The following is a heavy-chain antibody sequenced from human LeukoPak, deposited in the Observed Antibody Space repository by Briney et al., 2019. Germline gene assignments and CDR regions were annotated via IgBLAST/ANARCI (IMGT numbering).Heavy chain of an antibody. CDR1: GFTVSSNY. V-gene: IGHV3-66*04. D-gene: IGHD3-10*01. Sequence: GGPLRLSCAASGFTVSSNYMSWVRQAPGKGLEWVSVIYSGGSTYYADSVKGRFTISRDNSKNTLYLQMNSLRAEDTAVYYCARPVYGSGSDDYYYGMDVWGQGTTVTVSS. J-gene: IGHJ6*02. CDR2: IYSGGST. CDR3: ARPVYGSGSDDYYYGMDV.